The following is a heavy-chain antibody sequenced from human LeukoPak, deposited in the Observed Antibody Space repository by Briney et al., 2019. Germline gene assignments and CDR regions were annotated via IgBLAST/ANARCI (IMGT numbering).Heavy chain of an antibody. CDR1: RFTFSSYG. D-gene: IGHD3-16*02. Sequence: PGGSLRLSCAASRFTFSSYGMHWVRQAPGKGLEWVAYIQYDGSNQQYADSVKGRFSISRDSSKNILYLQMNSLRAEDTAVYYCARDLRNPPTYYDYVWGSYRSIKTGGFDYWGQGTLVTVSS. J-gene: IGHJ4*02. CDR3: ARDLRNPPTYYDYVWGSYRSIKTGGFDY. CDR2: IQYDGSNQ. V-gene: IGHV3-30*02.